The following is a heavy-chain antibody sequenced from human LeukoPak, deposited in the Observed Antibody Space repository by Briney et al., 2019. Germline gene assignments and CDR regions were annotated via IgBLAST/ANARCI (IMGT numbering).Heavy chain of an antibody. Sequence: PSETLSLTCVVHGGSFSGYYWSWIRQPPGKGLEWIGEILHSGSTNYNPSLKSRVIISVDTSKNQFSLKLTSVTAADTAMYYCARSYGSGSIWGQGTMVTVSS. CDR1: GGSFSGYY. CDR3: ARSYGSGSI. CDR2: ILHSGST. V-gene: IGHV4-34*12. J-gene: IGHJ3*02. D-gene: IGHD3-10*01.